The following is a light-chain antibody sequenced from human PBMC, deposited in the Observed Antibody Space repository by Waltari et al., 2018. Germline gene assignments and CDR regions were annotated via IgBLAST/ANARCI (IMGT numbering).Light chain of an antibody. Sequence: DIHLTQSPSSLSASVGDRVTITCRSSQSVDNYLHWYQQTPGKAPKLLIYAASNLQGGVPSRFSGSGSGTDFTLTISSLQPEDSASYYCQQTYSNPFTFGPGTKVDIK. V-gene: IGKV1-39*01. CDR2: AAS. J-gene: IGKJ3*01. CDR1: QSVDNY. CDR3: QQTYSNPFT.